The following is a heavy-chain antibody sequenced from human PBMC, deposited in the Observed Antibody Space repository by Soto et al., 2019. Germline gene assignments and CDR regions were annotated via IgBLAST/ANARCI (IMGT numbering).Heavy chain of an antibody. CDR1: GGTFSSYA. CDR3: ATPTMYSSTYYFDY. J-gene: IGHJ4*02. CDR2: IIPIFGTA. Sequence: SVKVSCKASGGTFSSYAISWGRQAPGQGLEWMGGIIPIFGTANYAQKFQGRVTITADESTSTAYMELSSLRSEDTAVYYRATPTMYSSTYYFDYWGQGTLVTVSS. V-gene: IGHV1-69*13. D-gene: IGHD6-19*01.